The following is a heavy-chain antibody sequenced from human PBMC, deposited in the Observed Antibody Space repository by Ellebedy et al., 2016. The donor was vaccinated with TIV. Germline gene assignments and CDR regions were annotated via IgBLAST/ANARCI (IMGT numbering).Heavy chain of an antibody. V-gene: IGHV3-48*04. Sequence: PGGSLRLSCAASGFSFSSYSMNWVRQAPGKGLEWISYTSVSSRTIFYADSVKGRFTISRDNAKKSLFLQMNSLRVEDTAMYYCARGGQIWGQGTLVTVSS. CDR3: ARGGQI. CDR1: GFSFSSYS. J-gene: IGHJ4*02. CDR2: TSVSSRTI.